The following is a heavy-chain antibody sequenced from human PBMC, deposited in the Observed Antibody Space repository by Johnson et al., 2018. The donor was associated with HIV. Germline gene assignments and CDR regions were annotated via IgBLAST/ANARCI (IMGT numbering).Heavy chain of an antibody. Sequence: QVLLVESGGGLVQPGGSLRLSCAASGFTFSSYGMHWVRQAPGKGLEWVTFIRYDGSNKYYADSVKGRFTISRDNSKNSLYLQMNSLRAEDTAMYYCAKSGPRGGNPDDAFDIWGQGTLVTVSS. CDR1: GFTFSSYG. J-gene: IGHJ3*02. CDR3: AKSGPRGGNPDDAFDI. CDR2: IRYDGSNK. D-gene: IGHD4-23*01. V-gene: IGHV3-30*02.